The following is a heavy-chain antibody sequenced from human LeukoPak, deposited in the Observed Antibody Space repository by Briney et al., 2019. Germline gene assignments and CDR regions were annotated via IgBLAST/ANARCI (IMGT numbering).Heavy chain of an antibody. CDR1: GFIFSNYW. CDR3: ARYRQFDSSVYEPRSDW. Sequence: TGWSLRLSCAASGFIFSNYWMIWVRQAPGKGLEWVAIIKPDGSDKYYVASVKGRFTISRDNAKNSLYLQRNSLRAEDTAVYYCARYRQFDSSVYEPRSDWWGQGTLVTVSS. V-gene: IGHV3-7*05. J-gene: IGHJ4*02. CDR2: IKPDGSDK. D-gene: IGHD3-22*01.